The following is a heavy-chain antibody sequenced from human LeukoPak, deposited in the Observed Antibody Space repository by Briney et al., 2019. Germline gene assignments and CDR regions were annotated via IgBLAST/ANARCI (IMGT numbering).Heavy chain of an antibody. V-gene: IGHV4-59*11. CDR1: GGSISSHY. Sequence: SETLSLTCTVSGGSISSHYWSWIRQSPGKGLEWIGYIYNSGSTNYNPSLKSRVTISVDTSKNQFSLKLSSVTAADTAVYHCAREYCSSTSCYFDYWGQGTLVTVSS. J-gene: IGHJ4*02. CDR3: AREYCSSTSCYFDY. CDR2: IYNSGST. D-gene: IGHD2-2*01.